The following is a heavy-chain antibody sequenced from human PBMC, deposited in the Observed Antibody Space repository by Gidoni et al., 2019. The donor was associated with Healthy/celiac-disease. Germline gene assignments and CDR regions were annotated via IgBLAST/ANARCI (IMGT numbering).Heavy chain of an antibody. CDR1: GGSFSGYY. CDR3: ARTPLYGGKRGAFDI. J-gene: IGHJ3*02. Sequence: QVQLQQWGAGLLKPSETLSLTCAVYGGSFSGYYWSWIRQPPGKGLEWIGEINHSGSTNYNPSLKSRVTISVDTSKNQFSLKLSSVTAADTAVYYCARTPLYGGKRGAFDIWGQGTMVTVSS. CDR2: INHSGST. V-gene: IGHV4-34*01. D-gene: IGHD2-15*01.